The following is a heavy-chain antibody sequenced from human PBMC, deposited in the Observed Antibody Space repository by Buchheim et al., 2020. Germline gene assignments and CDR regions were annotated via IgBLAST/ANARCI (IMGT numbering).Heavy chain of an antibody. J-gene: IGHJ6*02. V-gene: IGHV3-23*01. CDR1: GFTFSSYA. Sequence: EVQLLESGGGLVQPGGSLRLSCAASGFTFSSYAMSWVRQAPGKGLEWVSAISGSGGSTYYADSVKGRFTISRDNSKNTLYLQMNSLRAEDTAVYYCAKDSEPTPRITIFGVGLLDYYYGMDVWGQGTT. D-gene: IGHD3-3*01. CDR3: AKDSEPTPRITIFGVGLLDYYYGMDV. CDR2: ISGSGGST.